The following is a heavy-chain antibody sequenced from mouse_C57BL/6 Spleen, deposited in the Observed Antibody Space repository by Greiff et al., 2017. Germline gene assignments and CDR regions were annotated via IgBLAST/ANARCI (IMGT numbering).Heavy chain of an antibody. J-gene: IGHJ2*01. V-gene: IGHV5-4*01. Sequence: EVMLVESGGGLVKPGGSLKLSCAASGFTFSSYAMSWVRQTPEKRLEWVATISDGGSYTYYPDNVKGRFTISRDNAKNNLYLQMSHLKSEDTAMYYCARDGTGTCFDYWGQGTTLTVSS. CDR3: ARDGTGTCFDY. D-gene: IGHD4-1*01. CDR1: GFTFSSYA. CDR2: ISDGGSYT.